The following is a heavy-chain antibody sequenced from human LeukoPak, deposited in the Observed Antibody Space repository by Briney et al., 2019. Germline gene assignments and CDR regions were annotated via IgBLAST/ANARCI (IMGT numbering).Heavy chain of an antibody. J-gene: IGHJ4*02. Sequence: ASVKASCKPSRYTFTAYYMHSVRQAPGHGLEWRGWINPKSGGTNDAHNLHGRVTVTRDTAISTGYLELSKLKADDPAVYSCVRVEGTAMGTPFFDYWGQGTLVTVSS. D-gene: IGHD5-18*01. V-gene: IGHV1-2*07. CDR2: INPKSGGT. CDR3: VRVEGTAMGTPFFDY. CDR1: RYTFTAYY.